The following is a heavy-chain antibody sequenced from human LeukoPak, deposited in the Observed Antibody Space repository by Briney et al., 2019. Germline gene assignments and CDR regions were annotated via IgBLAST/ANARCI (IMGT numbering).Heavy chain of an antibody. CDR1: GFTFSSYW. CDR3: ARDPCSGGSCSDWFDP. D-gene: IGHD2-15*01. CDR2: IKQDGSEK. V-gene: IGHV3-7*01. J-gene: IGHJ5*02. Sequence: GGSLRLACAASGFTFSSYWMGWVRQAPGKGLEWVANIKQDGSEKYYVDSVRGRFTISRDNAKNSLYLQMNSLRAEDTAVYYCARDPCSGGSCSDWFDPWGQGTLVTVSS.